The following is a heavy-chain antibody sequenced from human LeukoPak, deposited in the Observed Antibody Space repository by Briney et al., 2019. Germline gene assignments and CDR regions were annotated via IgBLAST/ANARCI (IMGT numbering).Heavy chain of an antibody. CDR1: GFTFSTYS. D-gene: IGHD1-26*01. Sequence: GGSLRLSCAASGFTFSTYSMDWVRQAPGKGLEWVSSISSGSSYIYYADSVRGRFTISRDNAKNSLYLQMNSLRAEDTAVYYCARREVGATLGDWGQGALVTVSS. CDR2: ISSGSSYI. CDR3: ARREVGATLGD. V-gene: IGHV3-21*01. J-gene: IGHJ4*02.